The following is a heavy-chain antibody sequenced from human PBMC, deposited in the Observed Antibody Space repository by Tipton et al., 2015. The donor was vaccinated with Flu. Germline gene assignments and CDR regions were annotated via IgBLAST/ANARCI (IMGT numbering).Heavy chain of an antibody. CDR1: GGSFNGYY. Sequence: GLVKPSETLSLTCAVYGGSFNGYYWSWIRQPPGKGLEWIGEINHSGSTNYNPSLKSRVTISVDTSKNQFSLKLSSVTAADTAVYYCARGRRGLFDYWGQGTLVTVSS. V-gene: IGHV4-34*01. CDR3: ARGRRGLFDY. CDR2: INHSGST. J-gene: IGHJ4*02.